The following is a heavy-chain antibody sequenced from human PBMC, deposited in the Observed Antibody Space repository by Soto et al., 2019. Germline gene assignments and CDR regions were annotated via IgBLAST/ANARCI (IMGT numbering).Heavy chain of an antibody. Sequence: SVKVSCKASGGTFSSYAISWVRQAPGQGLEWMGGIIPIFGTANYAQKFQGRVTITADESTSTAYMELSSLRSEDTAVYYCARGTTGWSGYYPFDYWGQGTLVTVSS. J-gene: IGHJ4*02. V-gene: IGHV1-69*13. D-gene: IGHD3-3*01. CDR1: GGTFSSYA. CDR3: ARGTTGWSGYYPFDY. CDR2: IIPIFGTA.